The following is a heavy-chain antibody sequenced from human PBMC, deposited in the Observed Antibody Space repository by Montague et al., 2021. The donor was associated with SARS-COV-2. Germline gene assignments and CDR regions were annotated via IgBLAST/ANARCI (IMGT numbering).Heavy chain of an antibody. CDR1: GFIFSNYW. Sequence: SLSFSASGFIFSNYWMHWVRQAPGKGLVWVSRINIDGSGTTYADSVKGRFTISRDNAKNTLYLQMNSLRAEDTAVYYCASWLSGVAGTDYWGQGTLVTVSS. V-gene: IGHV3-74*01. D-gene: IGHD6-19*01. CDR3: ASWLSGVAGTDY. J-gene: IGHJ4*02. CDR2: INIDGSGT.